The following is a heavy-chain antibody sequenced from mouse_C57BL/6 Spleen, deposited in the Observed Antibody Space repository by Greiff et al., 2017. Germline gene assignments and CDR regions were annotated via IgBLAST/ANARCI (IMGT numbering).Heavy chain of an antibody. CDR2: IDPSDSYT. J-gene: IGHJ2*01. CDR3: ARGTTVVARNFDY. Sequence: QVQLQPPGAELVKPGASVKLFCKASGYTFPSFWIPWVKQRPGQGLEWIGEIDPSDSYTNYNQKFKGKATLTVDTSSSTAYMQLSSLTSEDSAVYYCARGTTVVARNFDYWGQGTTLTVSS. V-gene: IGHV1-50*01. D-gene: IGHD1-1*01. CDR1: GYTFPSFW.